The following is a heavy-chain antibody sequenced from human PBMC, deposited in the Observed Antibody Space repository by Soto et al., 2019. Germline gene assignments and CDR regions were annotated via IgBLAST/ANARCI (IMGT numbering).Heavy chain of an antibody. D-gene: IGHD5-12*01. CDR3: ARCSGPEANQNYYYYYMDV. V-gene: IGHV3-11*01. CDR1: GFTFSDYY. J-gene: IGHJ6*03. CDR2: ISSSGSTI. Sequence: GGSLRLSCAASGFTFSDYYMSWIRQAPGKGLEWVSYISSSGSTIYYADSVKGRFTISRDNAKNSLYLQMNSLRAEDTAVYYCARCSGPEANQNYYYYYMDVWGKGTTVTVSS.